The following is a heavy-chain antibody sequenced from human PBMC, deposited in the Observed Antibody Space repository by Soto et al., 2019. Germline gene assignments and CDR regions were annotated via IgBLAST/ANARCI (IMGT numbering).Heavy chain of an antibody. D-gene: IGHD3-10*01. Sequence: QVTLKESGPVLVKPTETLTLTCTVSGFSLTNFRVGVTWIRQPPGKALEWLAHIFSDDDKASTTSLKSRLTISQDTSKSQVGLTLTNMAPVDTATYFCARIQDPYYYASGSSYPHYFNGMDVWGPGTTVTVPS. J-gene: IGHJ6*02. V-gene: IGHV2-26*01. CDR3: ARIQDPYYYASGSSYPHYFNGMDV. CDR1: GFSLTNFRVG. CDR2: IFSDDDK.